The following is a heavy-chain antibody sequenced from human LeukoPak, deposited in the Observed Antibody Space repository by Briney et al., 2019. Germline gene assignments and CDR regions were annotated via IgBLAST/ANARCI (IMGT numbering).Heavy chain of an antibody. V-gene: IGHV3-23*01. J-gene: IGHJ4*02. D-gene: IGHD3-22*01. CDR1: GFTFSSYG. CDR2: ISGSGDNT. Sequence: GGSLRLSCAASGFTFSSYGMSWVRQAPGKGLEWVSAISGSGDNTYYVDSVKGRFTISRDNSKNTLYLQMNSLRAEDTAVYYCARDLTHRRNYDNSGYQIVSAFWGQGTLVTVSS. CDR3: ARDLTHRRNYDNSGYQIVSAF.